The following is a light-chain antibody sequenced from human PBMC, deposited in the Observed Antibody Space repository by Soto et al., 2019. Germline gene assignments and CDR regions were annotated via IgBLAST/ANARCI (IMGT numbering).Light chain of an antibody. CDR2: EVS. CDR3: SSYISSGTLV. CDR1: SSDVGSYYR. Sequence: QSALTQPPSVSGSPGQSVTISCTGTSSDVGSYYRVSWYQQPPGTAPKVIIYEVSNRPSGVPDRFSGSKSGYTASLTISGLQAEDEADYYCSSYISSGTLVFGGGTKLTVL. V-gene: IGLV2-18*02. J-gene: IGLJ2*01.